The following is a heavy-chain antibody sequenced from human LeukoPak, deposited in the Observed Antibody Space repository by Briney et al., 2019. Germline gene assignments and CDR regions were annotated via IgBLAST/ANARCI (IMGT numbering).Heavy chain of an antibody. CDR2: ISYDGSNK. D-gene: IGHD3-10*01. CDR1: GFTFSSYA. J-gene: IGHJ4*02. V-gene: IGHV3-30-3*01. CDR3: XXXXXXXXSYGSYYFDH. Sequence: GGSLRLSCAASGFTFSSYAMPWVRQAPGKGLEWVAVISYDGSNKYYADSVKGRFTISRDNSKSTLYLQMNSLRTEDTAVYYXXXXXXXXXSYGSYYFDHWGQETLVTVSS.